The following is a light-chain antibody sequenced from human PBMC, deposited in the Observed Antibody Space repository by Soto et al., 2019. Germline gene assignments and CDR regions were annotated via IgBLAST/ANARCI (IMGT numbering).Light chain of an antibody. Sequence: QSVLTQPPSVSGAPGQRVTISCTGSSSNIGAGYDVHWYQQLPETAPKLLIYGNNNRPSGVPDRFSGSKSGTSASLAITGLQAEDDADYYCQSYDSSLSGWVFGGGTKLTVL. CDR1: SSNIGAGYD. V-gene: IGLV1-40*01. CDR2: GNN. CDR3: QSYDSSLSGWV. J-gene: IGLJ3*02.